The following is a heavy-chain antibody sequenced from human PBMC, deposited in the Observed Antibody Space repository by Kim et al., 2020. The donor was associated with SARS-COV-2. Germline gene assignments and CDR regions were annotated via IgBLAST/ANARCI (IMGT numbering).Heavy chain of an antibody. CDR3: ARDPLSSSWPDAFDI. D-gene: IGHD6-13*01. CDR2: IWYDGSNK. J-gene: IGHJ3*02. V-gene: IGHV3-33*01. Sequence: GGSLRLSCAASGFTFSSYGMHWVRQAPGKGLEWVAVIWYDGSNKYYADSVKGRFTISRDNSKNTLYLQMNSLRAEDTAVYYCARDPLSSSWPDAFDIWGQGTMVTVSS. CDR1: GFTFSSYG.